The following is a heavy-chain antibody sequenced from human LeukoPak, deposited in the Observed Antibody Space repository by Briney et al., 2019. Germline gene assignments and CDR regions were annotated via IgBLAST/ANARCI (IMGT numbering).Heavy chain of an antibody. CDR3: ARGLPSSSWYPYYYYMDV. V-gene: IGHV4-34*01. J-gene: IGHJ6*03. CDR2: INHSGST. D-gene: IGHD6-13*01. Sequence: SETLSLTCAVYGGSFSGYYWSWIRPPPGKGLEWIGEINHSGSTNYNPSLKSRVTISVDTSKTQFSLKLSSVTAADTAVYYCARGLPSSSWYPYYYYMDVWGKGTTVTVSS. CDR1: GGSFSGYY.